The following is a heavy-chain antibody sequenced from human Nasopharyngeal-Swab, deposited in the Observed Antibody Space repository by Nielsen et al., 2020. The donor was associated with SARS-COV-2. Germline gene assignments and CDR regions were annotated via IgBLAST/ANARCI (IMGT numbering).Heavy chain of an antibody. CDR3: ALLAAGDYYYYYGMDV. CDR2: ISYDGSNK. J-gene: IGHJ6*02. V-gene: IGHV3-30*03. Sequence: GESLKISCAASGFTFSSYGMHWVRQAPGKGLEGVAVISYDGSNKYYADSVKGRFTISRDNSKDTLYLQMNSLRAEDTAVYYCALLAAGDYYYYYGMDVWGQGTTVTVSS. CDR1: GFTFSSYG. D-gene: IGHD6-13*01.